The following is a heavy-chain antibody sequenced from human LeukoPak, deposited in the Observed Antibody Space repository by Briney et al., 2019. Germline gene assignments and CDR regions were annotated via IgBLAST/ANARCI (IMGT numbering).Heavy chain of an antibody. J-gene: IGHJ3*02. V-gene: IGHV4-31*03. CDR1: GGSISSGGYY. D-gene: IGHD3-3*01. CDR3: ASRTYDFWSGYMAFDI. Sequence: SQTLSLTCTVSGGSISSGGYYWSWIRQHPGKGLEWIGYIYYSGSTCYNPSLKSRVTISVDTSKNQFSLKLSSVTAADTAVYYCASRTYDFWSGYMAFDIWGQGTMVTVSS. CDR2: IYYSGST.